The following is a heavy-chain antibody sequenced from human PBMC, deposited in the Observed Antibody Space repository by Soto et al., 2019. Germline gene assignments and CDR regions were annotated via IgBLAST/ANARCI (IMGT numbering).Heavy chain of an antibody. V-gene: IGHV4-4*02. CDR3: ARNGWYSVDV. Sequence: SEALSLTCAISGGSIINDNWWSWVRQPPGKGLEWIGEIYRSGSTNYNQSLKSRVTISVDKSNNQFSLRLRSVSAADTAVYYCARNGWYSVDVWGQGTTVT. D-gene: IGHD6-19*01. CDR1: GGSIINDNW. CDR2: IYRSGST. J-gene: IGHJ6*02.